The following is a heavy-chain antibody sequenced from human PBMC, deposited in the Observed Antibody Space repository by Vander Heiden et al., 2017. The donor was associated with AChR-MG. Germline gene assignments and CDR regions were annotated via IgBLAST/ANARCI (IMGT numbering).Heavy chain of an antibody. CDR3: ARALPYYYDSSGYEYAVTSYYFDY. J-gene: IGHJ4*02. CDR2: ISSSSSYI. Sequence: EVQLVESGGGLVKPGGSLRLSCAASGFTFSSYSMNWVRQAPGKGREWVSSISSSSSYIYYADSVKGRFTISRDNAKNSLYLQMNSLRAEDTAVYYCARALPYYYDSSGYEYAVTSYYFDYWGQGTLVTVSS. CDR1: GFTFSSYS. V-gene: IGHV3-21*01. D-gene: IGHD3-22*01.